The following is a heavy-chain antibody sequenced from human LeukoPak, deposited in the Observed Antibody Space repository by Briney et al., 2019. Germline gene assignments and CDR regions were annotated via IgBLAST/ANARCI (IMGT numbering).Heavy chain of an antibody. V-gene: IGHV3-23*01. Sequence: GGSLRLSCVASGLTFGNYGMNWVRQAPGKGLEWVSSIGGGGYTTYYADSVRGRFTISRDNSKNSMYLQMSSLRAEDTAKYYCAEVESSYCRIWGQGTLVTVSS. CDR2: IGGGGYTT. CDR1: GLTFGNYG. CDR3: AEVESSYCRI. D-gene: IGHD3-10*01. J-gene: IGHJ4*01.